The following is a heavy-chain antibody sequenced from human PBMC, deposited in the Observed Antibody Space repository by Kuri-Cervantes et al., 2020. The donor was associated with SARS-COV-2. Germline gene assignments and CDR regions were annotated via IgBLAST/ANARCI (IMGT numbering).Heavy chain of an antibody. J-gene: IGHJ6*03. V-gene: IGHV3-11*01. CDR3: ASGGSVPAAHYYYMDV. CDR1: GFMFNDYC. Sequence: GGSLRLSCAASGFMFNDYCMGWIRQAPGKGLEWVSYISSSGNNMYYADSVEGRFTISRDDAKNSLHLQMNSLRAEDTAVYYCASGGSVPAAHYYYMDVWGKGTTVTVSS. D-gene: IGHD2-2*01. CDR2: ISSSGNNM.